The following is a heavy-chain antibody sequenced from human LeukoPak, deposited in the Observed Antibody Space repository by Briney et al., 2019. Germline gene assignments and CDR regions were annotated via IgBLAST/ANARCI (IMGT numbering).Heavy chain of an antibody. Sequence: GESLKISCKGSGYSFTSYWIGWVRQMPGKGLEWMGIIYPGDSDTRYSPSFQGQVTISADKSISTAYLHWSSLKASDTAMYYCAGRPFYFDVGGQSGHAFDVWGQGTRVTVSS. V-gene: IGHV5-51*01. J-gene: IGHJ3*01. CDR1: GYSFTSYW. CDR2: IYPGDSDT. CDR3: AGRPFYFDVGGQSGHAFDV. D-gene: IGHD3-22*01.